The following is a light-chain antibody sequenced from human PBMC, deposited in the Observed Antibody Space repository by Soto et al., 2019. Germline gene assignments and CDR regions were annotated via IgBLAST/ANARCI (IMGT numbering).Light chain of an antibody. CDR2: DAS. Sequence: DIQMTQSPSTLSASVGDRVTITCRASQSISSWLAWYQQKPGKAPKLLIYDASSLESGVPSRFSGSGSGTEFTLTISSLQPDDFATYYCQQYNSSEWTFGKGTKV. J-gene: IGKJ1*01. V-gene: IGKV1-5*01. CDR3: QQYNSSEWT. CDR1: QSISSW.